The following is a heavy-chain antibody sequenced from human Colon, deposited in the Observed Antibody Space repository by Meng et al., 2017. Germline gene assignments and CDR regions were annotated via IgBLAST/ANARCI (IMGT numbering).Heavy chain of an antibody. V-gene: IGHV3-23*04. Sequence: VESGGGLVHPGGSLRLSCVASGFPFPTYAMSWVRQAPGKGLEWVSSISATGSATYYADSVKGRFTISRDNSENILRLQLNSLGDEDTAVYYCAKESGYNGGWDHLDYWGQGTLVTVSS. D-gene: IGHD6-19*01. CDR2: ISATGSAT. J-gene: IGHJ4*02. CDR3: AKESGYNGGWDHLDY. CDR1: GFPFPTYA.